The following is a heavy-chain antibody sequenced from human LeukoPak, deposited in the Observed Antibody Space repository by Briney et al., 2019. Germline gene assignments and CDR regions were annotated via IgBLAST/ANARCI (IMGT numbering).Heavy chain of an antibody. CDR2: IIPIFGTA. D-gene: IGHD3-9*01. Sequence: SVKVSCKASGYTFTSYGISWVRQAPGQGLEWMGGIIPIFGTANYAQKFQGRVTITADESTSTAYMELSSLRSEDTAVYYCASHHYDILTGYYIKFGTNWFDPWGQGTLVTVSS. CDR1: GYTFTSYG. J-gene: IGHJ5*02. V-gene: IGHV1-69*13. CDR3: ASHHYDILTGYYIKFGTNWFDP.